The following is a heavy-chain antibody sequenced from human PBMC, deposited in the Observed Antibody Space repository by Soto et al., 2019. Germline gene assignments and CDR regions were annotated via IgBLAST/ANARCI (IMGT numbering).Heavy chain of an antibody. CDR2: IIPIFGTA. V-gene: IGHV1-69*13. CDR3: ARLISGSYYLDGFDY. J-gene: IGHJ4*02. Sequence: SVKVSCKASGGTFSSYAISWVRQAPGQGLEWMGGIIPIFGTANYAQKFQGRVTITADESTSTAYMELSSLRSEDTAVYYCARLISGSYYLDGFDYWGQGTLVTVSS. D-gene: IGHD1-26*01. CDR1: GGTFSSYA.